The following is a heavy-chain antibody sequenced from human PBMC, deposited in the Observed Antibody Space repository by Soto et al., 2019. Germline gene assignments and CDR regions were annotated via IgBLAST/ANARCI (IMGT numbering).Heavy chain of an antibody. D-gene: IGHD3-16*02. Sequence: QVQLVESGGGVVQPGRSLRLSCAASGFTFSSFGMHWVRQAPGKGLEWVAVISYDGSEKYYADSVKGRFTISRDNSKNTLSIQMNSLRADDTAVYYCANALGELSPESYDYWGQGTLISVSS. CDR1: GFTFSSFG. V-gene: IGHV3-30*18. CDR3: ANALGELSPESYDY. J-gene: IGHJ4*02. CDR2: ISYDGSEK.